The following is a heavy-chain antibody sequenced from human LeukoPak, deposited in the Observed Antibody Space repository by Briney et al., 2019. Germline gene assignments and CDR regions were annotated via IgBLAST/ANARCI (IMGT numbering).Heavy chain of an antibody. CDR1: GGTFRSET. CDR2: ILPSSGTT. CDR3: ARGASPFED. J-gene: IGHJ4*02. Sequence: ASVKVSCKASGGTFRSETITWVRQAPGQGPEWMGGILPSSGTTAYARSLQDRVTMTTDASTDTAYMELSSLRSEDTALYYCARGASPFEDWGQGTLVTVSS. V-gene: IGHV1-69*05.